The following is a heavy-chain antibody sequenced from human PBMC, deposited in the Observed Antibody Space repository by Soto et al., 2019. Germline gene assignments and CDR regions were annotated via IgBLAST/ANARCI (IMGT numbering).Heavy chain of an antibody. V-gene: IGHV3-23*01. CDR3: AKSYPGG. D-gene: IGHD3-10*01. J-gene: IGHJ4*02. CDR1: GFNLRDQA. CDR2: ISGMEDRT. Sequence: LQSGGGIAQPGGSLRLSCTASGFNLRDQALSWVRQAPGGGLEWVSGISGMEDRTNYADFVKGRFFISKDRSKNTLNLQMSGLRDDYTAGYYCAKSYPGGWGQGTQVTVSS.